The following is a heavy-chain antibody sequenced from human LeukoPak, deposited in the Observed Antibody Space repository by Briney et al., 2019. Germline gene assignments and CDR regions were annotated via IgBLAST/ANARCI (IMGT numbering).Heavy chain of an antibody. CDR2: INPNSGGR. J-gene: IGHJ4*02. D-gene: IGHD2-21*01. CDR1: GYTLTGYH. CDR3: ATDTAVID. V-gene: IGHV1-2*06. Sequence: ASVKVSCKASGYTLTGYHLHWVRQAPGQGLEWMGRINPNSGGRNYAQKFQGRVTMTRDTSISTAYMELSRLRSDDTAVYYCATDTAVIDWGQGTLVTVSS.